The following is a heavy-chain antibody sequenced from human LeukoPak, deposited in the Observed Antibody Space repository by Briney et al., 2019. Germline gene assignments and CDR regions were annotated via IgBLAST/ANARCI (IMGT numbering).Heavy chain of an antibody. CDR2: IRSKANSYAT. CDR1: GFTFSGSA. Sequence: PGGSLRLSCAASGFTFSGSAMHWVRQASGKGLEWVGRIRSKANSYATAYAASVKGRFTIPRDDSKNTAYLQMNSLKTEDTAVYYCTRTYDYGGEYGVADAFDIWGQGTMVTVSS. D-gene: IGHD4/OR15-4a*01. CDR3: TRTYDYGGEYGVADAFDI. J-gene: IGHJ3*02. V-gene: IGHV3-73*01.